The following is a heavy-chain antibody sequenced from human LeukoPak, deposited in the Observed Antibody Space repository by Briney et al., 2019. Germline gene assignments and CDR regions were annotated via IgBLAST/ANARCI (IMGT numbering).Heavy chain of an antibody. CDR2: IYHSGNT. D-gene: IGHD6-13*01. J-gene: IGHJ2*01. Sequence: SETLSLTCAVYGGSFSGYYWSWIRQSPGKGLEWIGSIYHSGNTYYNPSLKSRVTISVDTSKNQFSLKLSSVTAADTAVYYCARVYYSNSYDYWYFDLWGRGTLVTVSS. V-gene: IGHV4-34*01. CDR1: GGSFSGYY. CDR3: ARVYYSNSYDYWYFDL.